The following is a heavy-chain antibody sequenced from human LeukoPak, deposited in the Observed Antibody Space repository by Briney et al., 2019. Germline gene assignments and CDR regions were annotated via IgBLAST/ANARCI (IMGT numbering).Heavy chain of an antibody. Sequence: PSQTLSLTCTVSRGSISSEGYYWSWIRQHPGKGLEWIGYIYYSGSTYYNPSLKSRVPISVDTSKNQFSLKLSSVTAADTAVYYCARAPVIINWFDPWGQGTLVTVSS. CDR1: RGSISSEGYY. D-gene: IGHD3-10*01. CDR2: IYYSGST. J-gene: IGHJ5*02. CDR3: ARAPVIINWFDP. V-gene: IGHV4-31*03.